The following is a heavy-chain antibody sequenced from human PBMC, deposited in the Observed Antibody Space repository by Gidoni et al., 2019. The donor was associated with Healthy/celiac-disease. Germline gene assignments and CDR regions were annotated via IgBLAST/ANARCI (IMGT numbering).Heavy chain of an antibody. Sequence: EVQLVESGGGLVQPGGSLRLSCAASGFTFSSYAMSWVRQAPGKGLEWVSAISGSGGSTYYADSVKGRFTISRDNSKNTLYLQMNSLRAEDTAVYYCAKDQARFGVVITGFDYWGQGTLVTVSS. D-gene: IGHD3-3*01. CDR2: ISGSGGST. CDR1: GFTFSSYA. V-gene: IGHV3-23*04. CDR3: AKDQARFGVVITGFDY. J-gene: IGHJ4*02.